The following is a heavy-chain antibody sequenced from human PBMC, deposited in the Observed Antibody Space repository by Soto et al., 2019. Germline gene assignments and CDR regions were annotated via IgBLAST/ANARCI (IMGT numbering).Heavy chain of an antibody. V-gene: IGHV1-18*01. Sequence: QVQLVQSGAEVKKPGASVKVSCKASGYTFTSYGISWVRQAPGQGLEWMGWISAYNGNTNYAQKLQGRVTMTTDTHRSKAYMELRSMRSDDTAVYYCAREGARYYDSRERGFYYSGMDVWGQGTTVTVSS. CDR2: ISAYNGNT. CDR3: AREGARYYDSRERGFYYSGMDV. J-gene: IGHJ6*02. CDR1: GYTFTSYG. D-gene: IGHD3-22*01.